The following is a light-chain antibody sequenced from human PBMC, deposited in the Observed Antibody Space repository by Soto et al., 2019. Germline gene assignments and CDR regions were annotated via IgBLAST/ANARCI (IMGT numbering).Light chain of an antibody. Sequence: QSALTQPASVSGSPGQSITISYTGSTSDVGGYDYVSWYQQHPGKAPKLMIYEVSNRPSGVSNRFSGSKSGNTASLTISGRQEADEADYYCSSSSTSSPPVLFGRGTKLTVL. V-gene: IGLV2-14*01. CDR2: EVS. J-gene: IGLJ2*01. CDR1: TSDVGGYDY. CDR3: SSSSTSSPPVL.